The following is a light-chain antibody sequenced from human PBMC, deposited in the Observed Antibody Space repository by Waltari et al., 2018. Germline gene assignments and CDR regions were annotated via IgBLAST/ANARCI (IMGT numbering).Light chain of an antibody. Sequence: DIQMTQSPSTLSASVGDRVTITCRASQRISSWLAWYQQKPGKAPKLLIYKASSLETGVPSRFSGSGSGTEFTLTISSLQPDDFATYYCLHYNSYPRTFDQGTKVEIK. J-gene: IGKJ1*01. V-gene: IGKV1-5*03. CDR1: QRISSW. CDR2: KAS. CDR3: LHYNSYPRT.